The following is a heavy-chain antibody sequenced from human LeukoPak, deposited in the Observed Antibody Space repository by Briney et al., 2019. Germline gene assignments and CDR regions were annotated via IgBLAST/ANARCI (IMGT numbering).Heavy chain of an antibody. CDR3: ARAGGPMVPDGTPFDY. D-gene: IGHD3-10*01. CDR1: GGSISSSSYY. Sequence: SETLSLTCTVSGGSISSSSYYWGWIRQPPGKGLEWIGSIYYSGSTYYNPSLKSRVTISVDTSKNQFSLKLSSVTAADTAVYYCARAGGPMVPDGTPFDYWGQGTLVTVSS. V-gene: IGHV4-39*01. J-gene: IGHJ4*02. CDR2: IYYSGST.